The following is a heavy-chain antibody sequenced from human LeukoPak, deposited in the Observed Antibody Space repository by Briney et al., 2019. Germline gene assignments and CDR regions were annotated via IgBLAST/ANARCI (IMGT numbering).Heavy chain of an antibody. CDR1: GFTFTSYA. D-gene: IGHD7-27*01. CDR3: AKPRAMTTGVGRYFDL. Sequence: GGSLRLSCGASGFTFTSYAMSWIRQAPGKGVEWGSAISGGGENTYYGDSVNGRFTISRDNSKDTLYLQMNSLRAEDTATYYCAKPRAMTTGVGRYFDLWGRGTLVTVSS. J-gene: IGHJ2*01. CDR2: ISGGGENT. V-gene: IGHV3-23*01.